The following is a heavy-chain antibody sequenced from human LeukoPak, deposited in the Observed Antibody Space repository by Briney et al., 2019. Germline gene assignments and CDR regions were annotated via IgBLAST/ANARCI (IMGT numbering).Heavy chain of an antibody. CDR3: ARETGYSYGYTRDY. Sequence: SETLSLTCTVSGGSMSSYYWSWIRQPPGKGLEWIGYIYYSGSTNYNPSLKSRVTISVDTSKNQFSLKLSSVTAADTAVYYCARETGYSYGYTRDYWGQGTPVTVSS. CDR1: GGSMSSYY. CDR2: IYYSGST. D-gene: IGHD5-18*01. V-gene: IGHV4-59*12. J-gene: IGHJ4*02.